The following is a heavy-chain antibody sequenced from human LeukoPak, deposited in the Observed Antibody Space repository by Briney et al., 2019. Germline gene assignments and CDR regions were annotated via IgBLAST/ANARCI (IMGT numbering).Heavy chain of an antibody. J-gene: IGHJ3*02. V-gene: IGHV1-46*01. CDR3: AREGTYCGGDCYSDPRFDAFDI. CDR1: GYTFTSYY. Sequence: ASVKVSCKASGYTFTSYYMHWVRQAPGQGLEWMGIINPSGGSTSYAQKFQGRVTMTRDTSTSTVYMELSSLRSEDTAVYYCAREGTYCGGDCYSDPRFDAFDIWGQGTMVTVSS. D-gene: IGHD2-21*01. CDR2: INPSGGST.